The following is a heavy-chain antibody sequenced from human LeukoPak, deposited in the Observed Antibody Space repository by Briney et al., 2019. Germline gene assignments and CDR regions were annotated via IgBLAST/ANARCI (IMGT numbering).Heavy chain of an antibody. Sequence: GGSLRLSCAASAFTLSDHYMDWVRQAPGNGLEVVGPARNKADTYTTDYAASVKGRFTISRDDSKNSRYLQMNSLKTEDTAVYYCTRAAIRGDAFDSWGQGTMVTVS. CDR2: ARNKADTYTT. V-gene: IGHV3-72*01. CDR1: AFTLSDHY. D-gene: IGHD3-10*01. CDR3: TRAAIRGDAFDS. J-gene: IGHJ3*02.